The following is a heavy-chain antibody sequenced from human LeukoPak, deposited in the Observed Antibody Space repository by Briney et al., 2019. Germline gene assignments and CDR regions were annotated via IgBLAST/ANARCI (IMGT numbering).Heavy chain of an antibody. Sequence: GASVKVSCKASGGTFSSYAISWVRQAPGQGLEWMGRIVPILGIANYAQKFQGRVTITADKSTSTAYMELSSLRSEDTAVYYCARAGPVTVTLYYFDYWGQGSLVTVSS. CDR1: GGTFSSYA. CDR2: IVPILGIA. V-gene: IGHV1-69*10. CDR3: ARAGPVTVTLYYFDY. J-gene: IGHJ4*02. D-gene: IGHD4-17*01.